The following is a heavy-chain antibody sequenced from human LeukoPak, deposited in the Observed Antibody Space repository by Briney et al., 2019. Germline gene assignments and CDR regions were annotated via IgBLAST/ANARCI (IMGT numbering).Heavy chain of an antibody. V-gene: IGHV3-11*04. J-gene: IGHJ4*02. Sequence: GGSLRLSCAASGFTFSDYYMSWIRQAPGKGLEWVSYISPGSSTMYYADSVKGRFTISRDNAKNSLYLQMSRLRDEDTAVYYCARIPAAGPTGFWGQGTLVTVSS. D-gene: IGHD6-13*01. CDR3: ARIPAAGPTGF. CDR1: GFTFSDYY. CDR2: ISPGSSTM.